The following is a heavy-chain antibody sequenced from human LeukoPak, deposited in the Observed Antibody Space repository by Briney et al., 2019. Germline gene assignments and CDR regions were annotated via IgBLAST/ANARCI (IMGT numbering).Heavy chain of an antibody. CDR3: ARHRRSNRKEYYFDY. J-gene: IGHJ4*02. Sequence: SETLSLTCTVSGGSISSYYWSWIRQPPGKELEWIGYIYYSGSTNYNPSLKSRVTISVDTSKNQFSLKLSSVTAADTAVYYCARHRRSNRKEYYFDYWGQGTLVTVSS. D-gene: IGHD1-14*01. CDR1: GGSISSYY. V-gene: IGHV4-59*08. CDR2: IYYSGST.